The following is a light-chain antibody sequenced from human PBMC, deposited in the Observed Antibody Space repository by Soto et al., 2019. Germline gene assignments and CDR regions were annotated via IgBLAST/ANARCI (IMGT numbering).Light chain of an antibody. Sequence: EIVMTQSPATLSVSPGERATLSCRASQSVSDNLAWYQQKPGQAPRLLIYGASTRATGIPARFSGSGSGTEFTLTIGSLQSEDFAVYYCQQYHNWPRTFGQGTKVDIK. J-gene: IGKJ1*01. CDR3: QQYHNWPRT. CDR1: QSVSDN. V-gene: IGKV3-15*01. CDR2: GAS.